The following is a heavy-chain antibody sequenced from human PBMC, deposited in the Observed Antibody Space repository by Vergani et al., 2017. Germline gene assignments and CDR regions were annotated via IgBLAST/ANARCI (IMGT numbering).Heavy chain of an antibody. J-gene: IGHJ3*02. D-gene: IGHD3-22*01. CDR2: ICPGDSDT. Sequence: EVQLVQSGAEVKKPGESLKISCKGSGYSFTSYWIGWVRQMPGKGLEWMGIICPGDSDTRYSPSFQGQVTISADKSISTAYLQWSSLKASDTAMYYCASTYYYDSSGPSAFDIWGQGTMVTVSS. CDR3: ASTYYYDSSGPSAFDI. CDR1: GYSFTSYW. V-gene: IGHV5-51*01.